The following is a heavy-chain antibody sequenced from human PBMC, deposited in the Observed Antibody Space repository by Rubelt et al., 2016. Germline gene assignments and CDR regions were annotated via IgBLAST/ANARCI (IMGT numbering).Heavy chain of an antibody. CDR3: ATPPGVGKY. V-gene: IGHV1-69*01. Sequence: QVQLVQSGAEVKKPGSSVKVSCKASGGTFSSYAISWVRQAPGQGLEWMGGIIPIFGTANYAQKFQGGGTITANESTSPAYMERSSLRSEDTAVYYCATPPGVGKYWGQGTLVTVSS. D-gene: IGHD2-8*01. J-gene: IGHJ4*02. CDR1: GGTFSSYA. CDR2: IIPIFGTA.